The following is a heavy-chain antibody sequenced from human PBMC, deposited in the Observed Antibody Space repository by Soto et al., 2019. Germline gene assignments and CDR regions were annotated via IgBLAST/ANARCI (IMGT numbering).Heavy chain of an antibody. J-gene: IGHJ4*02. CDR1: GFTFSSYW. CDR2: IKQDGSEK. CDR3: AKEKVRYYDFWSGLFDY. Sequence: EVQLVESGGGLVQPGGSLRLSCAASGFTFSSYWMSWVRQAPGKGLEWVANIKQDGSEKYYADSVKGRFTISRDNSKNTLYLQMNSLRAEDTAVYYCAKEKVRYYDFWSGLFDYWGQGTLVTVSS. D-gene: IGHD3-3*01. V-gene: IGHV3-7*01.